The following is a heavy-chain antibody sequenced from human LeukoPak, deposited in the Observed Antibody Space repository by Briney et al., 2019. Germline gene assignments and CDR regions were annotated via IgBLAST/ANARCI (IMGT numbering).Heavy chain of an antibody. CDR1: GGSFSNYY. CDR3: AYNYYDISGPGDY. CDR2: INHSGST. J-gene: IGHJ4*02. V-gene: IGHV4-34*01. Sequence: SETLSLTCAVYGGSFSNYYWTWIRQPPGKGLEWIGEINHSGSTNYNPSLKSRLTISQGTSKNQVSLKLSSVTAADTAVYYCAYNYYDISGPGDYWGQGTLLTVSS. D-gene: IGHD3-22*01.